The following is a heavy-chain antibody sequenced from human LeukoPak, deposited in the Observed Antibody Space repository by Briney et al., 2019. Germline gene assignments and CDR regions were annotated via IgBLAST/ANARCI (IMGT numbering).Heavy chain of an antibody. CDR2: ISYSGST. J-gene: IGHJ4*02. CDR1: GGSISSYY. V-gene: IGHV4-59*01. D-gene: IGHD3-10*01. Sequence: SETLSLTCTASGGSISSYYWSWIRQLPGKGLEWIGYISYSGSTNYNPSLKSRVTISVDTSKNQFSLKLSSVTAADTAVYYCARGVTPGAWFDYWGQGTLVTVSS. CDR3: ARGVTPGAWFDY.